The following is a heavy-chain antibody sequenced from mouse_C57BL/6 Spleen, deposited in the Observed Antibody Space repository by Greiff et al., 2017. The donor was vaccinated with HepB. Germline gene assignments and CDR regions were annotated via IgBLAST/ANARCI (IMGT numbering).Heavy chain of an antibody. J-gene: IGHJ1*03. CDR1: GFTFSSYA. Sequence: EVKLVESGGGLVKPGGSLKLSCAASGFTFSSYAMSWVRQTPEKRLEWVATISDGGSYTYYPDNVKGRFTISRDNAKNNLYLQMSHLKSEDTAMYYCAREGGDYYYGSGYFDVWGTGTTVTVSS. V-gene: IGHV5-4*01. CDR2: ISDGGSYT. D-gene: IGHD1-1*01. CDR3: AREGGDYYYGSGYFDV.